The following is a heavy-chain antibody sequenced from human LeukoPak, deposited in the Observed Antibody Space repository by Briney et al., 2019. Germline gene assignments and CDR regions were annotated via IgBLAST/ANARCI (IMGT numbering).Heavy chain of an antibody. CDR2: IYYSGST. D-gene: IGHD1-26*01. CDR1: GGSISSYY. Sequence: PSETLSLTCTVSGGSISSYYWSWIRQPPGKGLEWIGYIYYSGSTNYNPSLKSRVTISVDTSKNQFPLKLSSVTAADTAVYYCARARDQATDYYFDYWGQGTLVTVSS. V-gene: IGHV4-59*01. CDR3: ARARDQATDYYFDY. J-gene: IGHJ4*02.